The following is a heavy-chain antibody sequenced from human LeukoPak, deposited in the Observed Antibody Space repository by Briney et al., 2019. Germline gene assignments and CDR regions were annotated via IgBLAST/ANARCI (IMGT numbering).Heavy chain of an antibody. Sequence: GSVQESCQATGYTFTRYYMHGLRQAPSQGRAGMGLINHNSGGTNYVQKFQGWVTMTRDTSISTAYMELSRLRSDDTAVYYCARGSDIVVVVAATPKVGWFDPWGQGTLVTVSS. CDR3: ARGSDIVVVVAATPKVGWFDP. V-gene: IGHV1-2*04. J-gene: IGHJ5*02. D-gene: IGHD2-15*01. CDR2: INHNSGGT. CDR1: GYTFTRYY.